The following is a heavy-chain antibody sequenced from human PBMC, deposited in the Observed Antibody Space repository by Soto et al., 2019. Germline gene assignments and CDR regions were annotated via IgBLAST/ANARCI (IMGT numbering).Heavy chain of an antibody. Sequence: LQLQESGSGLVKPSQTLSLTCAVSGGSINSGGYSWNWIRQPPGKGLEWIGYIYYSGGTSYNPSLKRRVTTSVPTSMDLFSLRLSSVTAADTAVYYCARHRRDGWIFAYWGEGTLVTVSS. CDR2: IYYSGGT. CDR3: ARHRRDGWIFAY. J-gene: IGHJ4*02. V-gene: IGHV4-30-2*01. CDR1: GGSINSGGYS. D-gene: IGHD6-19*01.